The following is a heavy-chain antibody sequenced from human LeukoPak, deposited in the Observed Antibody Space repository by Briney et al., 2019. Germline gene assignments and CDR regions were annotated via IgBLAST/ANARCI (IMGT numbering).Heavy chain of an antibody. V-gene: IGHV4-30-4*08. CDR1: DGSISRGDYY. J-gene: IGHJ4*02. CDR3: ARVTAIAVAGTLDY. Sequence: PSETLSLTCTVSDGSISRGDYYWSWIRQPPGKGLEWIGYIYYSGSTYYNSSLKSRVTISVDTSKNQFSLKLNSVTAADTAVYYCARVTAIAVAGTLDYWGQGTLVTVSS. CDR2: IYYSGST. D-gene: IGHD6-19*01.